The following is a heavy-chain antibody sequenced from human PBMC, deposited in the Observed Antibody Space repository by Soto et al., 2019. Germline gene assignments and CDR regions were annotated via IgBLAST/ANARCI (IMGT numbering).Heavy chain of an antibody. CDR3: ARNVVVTAIHGP. CDR1: GGSISGGSFY. V-gene: IGHV4-31*03. D-gene: IGHD2-21*02. CDR2: ISYSGNT. J-gene: IGHJ5*02. Sequence: ASETLSLTCTVSGGSISGGSFYWSWIRQHPGKGLEWIGYISYSGNTYYNASLQSRISMSLDSSKNQFSLTLSSVNAADTAVYYCARNVVVTAIHGPWGQGTLVTVS.